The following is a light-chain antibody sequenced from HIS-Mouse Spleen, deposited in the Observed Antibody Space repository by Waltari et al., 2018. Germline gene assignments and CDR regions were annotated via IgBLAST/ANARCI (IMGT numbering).Light chain of an antibody. CDR1: ALPKKY. CDR3: YSTDSSGNHRV. Sequence: SYELTQPPSVSVSPGQTARITCSGDALPKKYAYWYQQKSGQAPVLVIYEDSKRPSGMPGGFPGASSGTMATWTISGAQVEDEADYYCYSTDSSGNHRVFGGGTKLTVL. J-gene: IGLJ2*01. V-gene: IGLV3-10*01. CDR2: EDS.